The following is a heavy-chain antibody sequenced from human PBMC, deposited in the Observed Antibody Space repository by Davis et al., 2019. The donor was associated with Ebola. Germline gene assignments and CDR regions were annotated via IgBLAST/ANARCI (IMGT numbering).Heavy chain of an antibody. J-gene: IGHJ4*02. Sequence: ETLSLTCAASGFTFSSYSMNWVRQAPGKGLEWVSSISSSSSYIYYADSVKGRFTISRDNAKNSLYLQMNSLKTEDTAVYYCTGTVTDDYWGQGTLVTVSS. V-gene: IGHV3-21*04. CDR3: TGTVTDDY. D-gene: IGHD4-17*01. CDR1: GFTFSSYS. CDR2: ISSSSSYI.